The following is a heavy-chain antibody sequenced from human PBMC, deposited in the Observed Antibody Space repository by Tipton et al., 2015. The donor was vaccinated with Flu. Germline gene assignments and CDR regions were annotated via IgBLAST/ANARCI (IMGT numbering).Heavy chain of an antibody. J-gene: IGHJ4*02. V-gene: IGHV4-59*08. Sequence: TLSLTCTVSGGSITSYYWSWIRQPPGKGLEWIGYIYYTGSTKYYYSGDTNYNPSLKSRVTISIGTAKNQFSLKLTSVTAADTAVYYCARYRYGGNAHLDYWGQGTLVTVSS. CDR1: GGSITSYY. D-gene: IGHD4-23*01. CDR3: ARYRYGGNAHLDY. CDR2: IYYTGSTKYYYSGDT.